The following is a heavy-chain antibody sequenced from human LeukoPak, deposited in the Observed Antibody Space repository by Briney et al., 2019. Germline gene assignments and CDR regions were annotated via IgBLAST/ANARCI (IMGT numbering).Heavy chain of an antibody. J-gene: IGHJ3*02. D-gene: IGHD3-10*01. Sequence: SETLSLTCTVSGGSISSYFWSWIRQPPGKGLEWIGNIYYSGSTNYNPSLKSRVTISVDTSKNQFSLKLSSVTAADTAVYYCAREELLWFGELFDAFDIWGQGTMVTVSS. V-gene: IGHV4-59*12. CDR1: GGSISSYF. CDR2: IYYSGST. CDR3: AREELLWFGELFDAFDI.